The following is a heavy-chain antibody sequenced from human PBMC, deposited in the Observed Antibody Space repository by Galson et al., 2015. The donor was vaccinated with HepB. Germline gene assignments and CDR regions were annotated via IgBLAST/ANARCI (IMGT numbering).Heavy chain of an antibody. CDR3: ATFSGGSGTAYHSFDF. CDR2: INPSGGST. CDR1: GYTFTRYY. Sequence: SVKVSCKASGYTFTRYYMHWVRQAPGQGLEWMGIINPSGGSTTFAQKFQGRVTMIRDTSTSTVYMELSSLRPEDSAVYYCATFSGGSGTAYHSFDFWGQGTLVTLSS. J-gene: IGHJ4*02. D-gene: IGHD3-10*01. V-gene: IGHV1-46*01.